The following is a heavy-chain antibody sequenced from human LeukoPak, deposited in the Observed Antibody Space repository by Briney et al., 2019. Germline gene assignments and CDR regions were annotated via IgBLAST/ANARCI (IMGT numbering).Heavy chain of an antibody. Sequence: GQSLRSSCKGSGYSFTNYWIGWVRQMPGKGLEWMGIISPDGSYTRYSPSFQGQVTISADKSITTAYLQWSSLKASDTAMYYCARLTSRWSFDYWGQGNLLTVPS. D-gene: IGHD6-13*01. CDR2: ISPDGSYT. J-gene: IGHJ4*02. V-gene: IGHV5-51*01. CDR1: GYSFTNYW. CDR3: ARLTSRWSFDY.